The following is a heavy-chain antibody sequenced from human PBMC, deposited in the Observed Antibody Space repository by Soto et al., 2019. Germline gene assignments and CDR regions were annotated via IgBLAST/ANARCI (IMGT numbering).Heavy chain of an antibody. D-gene: IGHD6-19*01. V-gene: IGHV5-10-1*01. CDR1: GYSFTSYS. Sequence: EVQLVQSGAEVKKPGESLRISCKGSGYSFTSYSISWVRQMPGKGLEWMGRIDPSDSYSNYGPSFQGHVTMSVDKSINTAYLQWSSLKASDTAMYYCARRIAVDVAGFDYWGQGTLVTVSS. CDR3: ARRIAVDVAGFDY. J-gene: IGHJ4*02. CDR2: IDPSDSYS.